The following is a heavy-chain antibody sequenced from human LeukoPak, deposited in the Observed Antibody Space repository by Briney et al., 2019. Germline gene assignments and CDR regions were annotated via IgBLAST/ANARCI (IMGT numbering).Heavy chain of an antibody. CDR2: INSNGENT. V-gene: IGHV3-64D*06. J-gene: IGHJ4*02. CDR3: ARDGWFGELLQTGGFLDY. CDR1: RFTFSSYA. D-gene: IGHD3-10*01. Sequence: GGSLRLSCSASRFTFSSYAMHWVRQAPGKGLEYVSAINSNGENTYYADSVKGRFTISRDNSKHNLYLQMSSLRAEDTAVYYCARDGWFGELLQTGGFLDYWGQGTLVTVSS.